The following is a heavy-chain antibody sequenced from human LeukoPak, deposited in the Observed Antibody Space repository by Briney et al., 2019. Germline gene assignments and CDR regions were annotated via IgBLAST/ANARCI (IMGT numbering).Heavy chain of an antibody. D-gene: IGHD3-22*01. Sequence: TGGSLRLPCAASGFTFSSYAMSWVRQAPGKGLEWVSAISGSGGSTYYADSVKGRFTISRDNSKNTLYLQMNSLRAEDTAVYYCAKARTYYYDSSGYSLDYWGQGTLGTVSS. CDR1: GFTFSSYA. CDR3: AKARTYYYDSSGYSLDY. CDR2: ISGSGGST. V-gene: IGHV3-23*01. J-gene: IGHJ4*02.